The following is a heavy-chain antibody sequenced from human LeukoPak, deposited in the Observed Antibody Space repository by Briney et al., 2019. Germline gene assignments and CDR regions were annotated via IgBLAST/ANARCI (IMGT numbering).Heavy chain of an antibody. CDR1: GGSISSSSYY. D-gene: IGHD1-14*01. V-gene: IGHV4-39*01. J-gene: IGHJ4*02. Sequence: PSETLSLACTVSGGSISSSSYYWGWVRQPPGKGLEWIGSIYYSGSTYYNPSLKSRVTISVDTSKNQFSLKLSSVTAADTAVYYCASTIRGGPYFDYWGQGTLVTVSS. CDR2: IYYSGST. CDR3: ASTIRGGPYFDY.